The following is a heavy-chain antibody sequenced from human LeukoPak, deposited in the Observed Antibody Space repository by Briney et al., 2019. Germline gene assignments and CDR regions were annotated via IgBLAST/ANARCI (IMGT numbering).Heavy chain of an antibody. CDR2: INPSGGST. Sequence: GASVKVSCKASGYTFTSYYMHWVRQAPGQGLEWMGIINPSGGSTSYAQKFQGRVTMTRDTSTSTVYMELSSLRSEDTAVYYCARDSRFHNYDILTGCYHYYYGMDVWGQGTTVTVSS. CDR1: GYTFTSYY. J-gene: IGHJ6*02. D-gene: IGHD3-9*01. CDR3: ARDSRFHNYDILTGCYHYYYGMDV. V-gene: IGHV1-46*01.